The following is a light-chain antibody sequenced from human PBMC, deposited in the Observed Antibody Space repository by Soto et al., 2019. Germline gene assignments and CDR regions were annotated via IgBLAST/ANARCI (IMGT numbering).Light chain of an antibody. CDR2: GAS. J-gene: IGKJ1*01. CDR1: SSVSSSY. CDR3: QQHGSSPRS. V-gene: IGKV3-20*01. Sequence: VLGRSQNTLSLSPGERANLSCGAGSSVSSSYLAWYQQKPGQAPRLLIYGASSRATGIPDRFSGSGSGTGFRPAVCGLVLEDFAVYYCQQHGSSPRSFGQGTKVDIK.